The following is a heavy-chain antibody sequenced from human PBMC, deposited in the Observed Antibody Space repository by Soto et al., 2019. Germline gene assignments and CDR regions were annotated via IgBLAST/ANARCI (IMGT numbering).Heavy chain of an antibody. CDR1: GYTFTSSY. J-gene: IGHJ6*02. CDR2: INPSGGST. Sequence: ASVKVSCKASGYTFTSSYMHWVRQAPGQGLEWMGIINPSGGSTSYAQKFQGRVTMTRDTSTSTVYMELNSLKSEDTAVYYCARATVTHMDVWGQGTRGTVAS. D-gene: IGHD4-17*01. V-gene: IGHV1-46*03. CDR3: ARATVTHMDV.